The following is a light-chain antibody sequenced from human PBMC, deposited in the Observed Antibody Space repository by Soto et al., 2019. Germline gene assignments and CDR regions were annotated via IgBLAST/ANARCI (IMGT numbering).Light chain of an antibody. CDR2: GAS. V-gene: IGKV3-15*01. J-gene: IGKJ2*02. Sequence: EIVMTQSPATLSVSPGERATLSCRASQSVSSNLDWYQQKPGQAPRLLIYGASTRATRIPARFSGSGSGTEFTLTISSLQSEDFAVYYCQQYNNWPPCTLGPGTKLQIK. CDR3: QQYNNWPPCT. CDR1: QSVSSN.